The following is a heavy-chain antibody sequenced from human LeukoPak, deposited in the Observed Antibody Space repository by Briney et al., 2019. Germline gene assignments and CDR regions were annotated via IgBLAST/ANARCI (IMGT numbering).Heavy chain of an antibody. Sequence: GGSLRLSCAASGFTFSSYAMHWVRQAPGKRLEYVSAISSNGGSTYYANSVKGRFTISRDNSKNTLYLQMGSLRAEDMAVYYCARDALVATAYYYYYYMDVWGKGTTVTVSS. J-gene: IGHJ6*03. CDR1: GFTFSSYA. D-gene: IGHD5-12*01. CDR3: ARDALVATAYYYYYYMDV. V-gene: IGHV3-64*01. CDR2: ISSNGGST.